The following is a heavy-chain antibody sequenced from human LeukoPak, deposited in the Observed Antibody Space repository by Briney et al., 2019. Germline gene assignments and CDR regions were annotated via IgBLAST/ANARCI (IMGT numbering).Heavy chain of an antibody. CDR1: GFTFSSYA. CDR3: AKTVSGSYSYQGGDY. V-gene: IGHV3-23*01. CDR2: ISGSGENT. D-gene: IGHD3-16*02. Sequence: PGGSLTLSCAASGFTFSSYAMSWVRQAPGKGLEFVSAISGSGENTNYADSVKGRFTMSRDNSRNMLYLQMNSLRDEDTAKYYCAKTVSGSYSYQGGDYWGQGTLVTVSS. J-gene: IGHJ4*02.